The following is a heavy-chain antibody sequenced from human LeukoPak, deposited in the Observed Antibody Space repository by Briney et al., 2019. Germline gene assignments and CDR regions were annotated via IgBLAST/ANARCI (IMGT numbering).Heavy chain of an antibody. CDR2: IYPGDSDT. J-gene: IGHJ4*02. CDR3: ARREDIVVVPAADVGYFDY. CDR1: GYSFTSYW. Sequence: GESLKIACKGSGYSFTSYWIGWVRQMPGKGLEWMGIIYPGDSDTRYSPSFQGQVTISADKSISTAYLQWSSLKASDTAMYHCARREDIVVVPAADVGYFDYWGQGTLVTVSS. V-gene: IGHV5-51*01. D-gene: IGHD2-2*01.